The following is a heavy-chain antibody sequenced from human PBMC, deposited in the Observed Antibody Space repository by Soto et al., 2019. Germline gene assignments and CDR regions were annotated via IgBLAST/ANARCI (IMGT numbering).Heavy chain of an antibody. V-gene: IGHV3-30*18. D-gene: IGHD1-20*01. J-gene: IGHJ6*02. CDR2: ISYDGSNK. CDR1: GFTFSSYG. Sequence: PGGSLRLSCAASGFTFSSYGMHWVRQAPGKGLEWVAVISYDGSNKYYADSVKGRFTISRDNSKNTLYLQMNSLRAEDTAVYYCAKALMGVTGTHRSFGMLYYYYYGMDVWGQGTTVTVSS. CDR3: AKALMGVTGTHRSFGMLYYYYYGMDV.